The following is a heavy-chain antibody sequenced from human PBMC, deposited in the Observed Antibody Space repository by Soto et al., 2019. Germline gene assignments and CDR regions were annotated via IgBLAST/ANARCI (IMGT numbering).Heavy chain of an antibody. V-gene: IGHV3-21*01. D-gene: IGHD2-15*01. Sequence: EVQLVESGGGLVKPGGSLRLSCGASGFTFSNYVMNWVRQAPGKGLEWVSSISSSSSHIYYADSVMGRFTISRDNSRNSLSLQMSSLRAEDTAMYFCTREGAYCSGGTCSSVGFDYWGQGNLVAVSS. J-gene: IGHJ4*02. CDR3: TREGAYCSGGTCSSVGFDY. CDR2: ISSSSSHI. CDR1: GFTFSNYV.